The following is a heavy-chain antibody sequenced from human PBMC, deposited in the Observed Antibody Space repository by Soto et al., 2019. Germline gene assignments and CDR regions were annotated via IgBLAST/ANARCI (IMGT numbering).Heavy chain of an antibody. D-gene: IGHD3-3*01. Sequence: GSLRLSCAASGFTFSNYWIHWVRQAPGKGPMWVSRINGVGTYTNYADSVRGRFSISRDNSENTVYLQMNSLRAEDTAMYYCVRDFRSSDFWGQGTPVTVS. CDR2: INGVGTYT. J-gene: IGHJ4*02. V-gene: IGHV3-74*01. CDR3: VRDFRSSDF. CDR1: GFTFSNYW.